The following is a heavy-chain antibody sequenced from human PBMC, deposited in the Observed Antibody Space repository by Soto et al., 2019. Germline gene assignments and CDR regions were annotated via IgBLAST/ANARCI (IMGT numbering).Heavy chain of an antibody. D-gene: IGHD2-21*01. CDR1: GLTFRSYW. J-gene: IGHJ4*02. CDR3: VRDMQLWRLDS. V-gene: IGHV3-74*03. CDR2: INTDGSVA. Sequence: EVQLVESGGGLVQPGESLRLSCAASGLTFRSYWMHWVRQAPGKGLVWVSRINTDGSVAMYVDSVKGRFTITRDNAKNTLYLHMNSLRAEDTAVYYCVRDMQLWRLDSWGQVTVVTVSS.